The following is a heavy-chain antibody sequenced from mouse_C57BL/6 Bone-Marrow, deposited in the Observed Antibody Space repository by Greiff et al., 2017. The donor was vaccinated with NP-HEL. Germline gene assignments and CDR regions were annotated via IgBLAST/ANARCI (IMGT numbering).Heavy chain of an antibody. CDR2: IYPRSGNT. D-gene: IGHD1-1*01. V-gene: IGHV1-81*01. J-gene: IGHJ3*01. CDR1: GYTFTSYG. CDR3: ARLGITTVVEGAFAY. Sequence: QVQLQQSGAELARPGASVKLSCKASGYTFTSYGISWVKQRTGQGLEWIGEIYPRSGNTYYNEKFKGKATLTADKSSSTAYMELRSLTSEDSAVYFCARLGITTVVEGAFAYWGQGTLVTVSA.